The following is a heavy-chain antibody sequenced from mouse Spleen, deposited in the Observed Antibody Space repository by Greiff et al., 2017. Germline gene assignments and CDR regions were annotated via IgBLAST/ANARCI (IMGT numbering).Heavy chain of an antibody. Sequence: DVQLVESGGGLVKLGGSLKLSCAASGFTFSSYAMSWVRQTPEKRLEWVATISSGGGNTYYPDSVKGRFTISRDNAKNTLYLQMSSLKSEDTAMYYCARLNWDVYYFDYWGQGTTLTVSS. CDR1: GFTFSSYA. V-gene: IGHV5-9-3*01. CDR2: ISSGGGNT. D-gene: IGHD4-1*02. J-gene: IGHJ2*01. CDR3: ARLNWDVYYFDY.